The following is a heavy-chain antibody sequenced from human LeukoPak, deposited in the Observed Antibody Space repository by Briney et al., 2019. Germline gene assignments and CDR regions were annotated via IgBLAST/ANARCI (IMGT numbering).Heavy chain of an antibody. CDR3: ARHVPTSHYYYYGMDV. J-gene: IGHJ6*02. CDR2: IYYSGST. D-gene: IGHD3-10*02. CDR1: GGSFSGYY. Sequence: SETLSLTCAVYGGSFSGYYWSWIRQPPGKGLEWIGSIYYSGSTYYNPSLKSRVTISVDTSKNQFSLKLSSVTAADTAVYYCARHVPTSHYYYYGMDVWGQGTTVTVSS. V-gene: IGHV4-34*01.